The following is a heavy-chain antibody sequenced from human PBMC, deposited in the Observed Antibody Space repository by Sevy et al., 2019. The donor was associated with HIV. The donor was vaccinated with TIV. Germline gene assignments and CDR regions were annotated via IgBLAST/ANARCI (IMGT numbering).Heavy chain of an antibody. D-gene: IGHD6-19*01. V-gene: IGHV3-53*01. Sequence: GGSLGLSCAASGFTVSSSYMIWVRQAPGKGLEWVSVIYAGGTTYYADSVKGRFTISRDNSNNTLYLQMNSLRADDTAVYFCAGDSSSDSLSSFDFWGQGTLVTVSS. CDR2: IYAGGTT. J-gene: IGHJ4*02. CDR3: AGDSSSDSLSSFDF. CDR1: GFTVSSSY.